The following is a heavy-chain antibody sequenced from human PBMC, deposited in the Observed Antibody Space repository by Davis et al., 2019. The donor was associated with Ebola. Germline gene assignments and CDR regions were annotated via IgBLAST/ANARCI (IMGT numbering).Heavy chain of an antibody. CDR1: GFRFSDYY. V-gene: IGHV3-11*06. CDR2: ISNNGKFT. Sequence: PGGSLRLSCVASGFRFSDYYINWIRQAPGKGLEWISAISNNGKFTYYADSVKGRVTISRENAESSLYLEINRLRVEDTAVYYCTRGDVWGQGTTVTVSS. J-gene: IGHJ6*02. CDR3: TRGDV.